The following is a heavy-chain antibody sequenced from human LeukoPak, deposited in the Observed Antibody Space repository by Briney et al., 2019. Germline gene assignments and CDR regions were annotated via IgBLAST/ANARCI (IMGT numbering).Heavy chain of an antibody. Sequence: GGSLRLSCSASGFRLSSYGMSWVRQAPGKGLEWVSGISDSGEHTHYADSVKGRFSISRDTSTNTLFMQMNSLRVEDTAIYYCAKIQGWFNDAFHIGGQGTNVIVSS. J-gene: IGHJ3*02. CDR2: ISDSGEHT. D-gene: IGHD6-19*01. CDR1: GFRLSSYG. V-gene: IGHV3-23*01. CDR3: AKIQGWFNDAFHI.